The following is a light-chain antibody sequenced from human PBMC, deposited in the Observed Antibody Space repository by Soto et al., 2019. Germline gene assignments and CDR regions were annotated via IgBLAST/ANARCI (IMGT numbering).Light chain of an antibody. CDR1: QSISSW. J-gene: IGKJ2*01. V-gene: IGKV1-5*03. CDR3: QQYNSYPHT. CDR2: KAS. Sequence: DIQLTQSPSTLSPSVGDRVTITCRASQSISSWLAWYQQKPGKAPKLLIHKASSLQSGVPSRFSGSGSGTEFTLTISSLQPDDFATYYCQQYNSYPHTFGQGTKLEIK.